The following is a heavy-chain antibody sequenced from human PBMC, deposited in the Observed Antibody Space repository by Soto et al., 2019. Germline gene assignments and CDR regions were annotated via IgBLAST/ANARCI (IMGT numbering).Heavy chain of an antibody. D-gene: IGHD3-10*01. Sequence: QVQLVQSGAEMKEPGDSVRVSCEASGYTFTSYYIHWVRQAPGQGLEWMGWINPKFGDTTYAQDFQGRVSMTRGMSSSTVDMELSRLTSDDTAIYYCARNMDYYYGPGSGNGHGFWGQGTTVTVFS. CDR1: GYTFTSYY. V-gene: IGHV1-2*02. J-gene: IGHJ6*02. CDR3: ARNMDYYYGPGSGNGHGF. CDR2: INPKFGDT.